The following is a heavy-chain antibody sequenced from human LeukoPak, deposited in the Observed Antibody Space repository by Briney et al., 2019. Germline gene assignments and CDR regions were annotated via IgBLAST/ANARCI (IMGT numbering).Heavy chain of an antibody. CDR1: GFTFSSYA. Sequence: GSLRLSCAAXGFTFSSYAMSWVRQAPGKGLEWVSAISGSGGSTYYADSVKGRFTISRDNSKNTLYLQMNSLRAEDTAVYYCAKRGTTAYYFDYWGQGTLVTVSS. CDR2: ISGSGGST. J-gene: IGHJ4*02. D-gene: IGHD1-7*01. CDR3: AKRGTTAYYFDY. V-gene: IGHV3-23*01.